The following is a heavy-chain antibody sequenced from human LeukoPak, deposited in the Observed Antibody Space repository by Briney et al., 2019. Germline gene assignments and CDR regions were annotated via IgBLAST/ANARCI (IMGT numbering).Heavy chain of an antibody. CDR2: ISSSGEFT. D-gene: IGHD6-6*01. CDR3: ARVRVAARSPTYYYYYYMDV. Sequence: PGGSLRLSCAASGFAFSTYAMSWVRQAPGKGLQWVSSISSSGEFTYYVDSVKGRFTISRDNTKNTLYLQMSSLTAEDTAVYYCARVRVAARSPTYYYYYYMDVWGKGTTVTVSS. CDR1: GFAFSTYA. J-gene: IGHJ6*03. V-gene: IGHV3-23*01.